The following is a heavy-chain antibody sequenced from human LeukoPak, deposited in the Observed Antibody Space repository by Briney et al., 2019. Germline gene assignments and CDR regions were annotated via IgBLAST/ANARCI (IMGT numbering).Heavy chain of an antibody. J-gene: IGHJ4*02. D-gene: IGHD1-7*01. CDR1: GGSISSSSYY. V-gene: IGHV4-39*07. CDR3: AGRWNWNYVYGY. Sequence: SETLSLTCTVSGGSISSSSYYWGWIRQPPGKGLEWIGSIYYSGSTYYNPSLKSRVTISVDTSKNQFSLKLSSVTAADTAVYYCAGRWNWNYVYGYWGQGTLVTVSS. CDR2: IYYSGST.